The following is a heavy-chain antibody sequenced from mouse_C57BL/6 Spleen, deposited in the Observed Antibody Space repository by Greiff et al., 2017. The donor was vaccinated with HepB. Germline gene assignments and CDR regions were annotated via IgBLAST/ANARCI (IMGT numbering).Heavy chain of an antibody. D-gene: IGHD2-4*01. V-gene: IGHV5-6*01. CDR3: ARQRYDYYYFDY. J-gene: IGHJ2*01. Sequence: DVQLVESGGDLVKPGGSLKLSCAASGFTFSSYGMSWVRQTPDKRLEWVATISSGGSYTYYPDSVKGRFTISRDNAKNTLYLQMSSLKSEDTAMYYCARQRYDYYYFDYWGQGTTLTVSS. CDR2: ISSGGSYT. CDR1: GFTFSSYG.